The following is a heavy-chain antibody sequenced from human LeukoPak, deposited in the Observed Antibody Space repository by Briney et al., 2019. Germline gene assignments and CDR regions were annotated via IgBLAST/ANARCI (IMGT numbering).Heavy chain of an antibody. CDR1: GGSISSSSYY. D-gene: IGHD3-16*01. CDR3: ARVYERGVWGSYSSATWGSGGWFDP. V-gene: IGHV4-39*07. CDR2: IYYSGST. J-gene: IGHJ5*02. Sequence: SETLSLTCTVSGGSISSSSYYWGWIRQPPGKGLEWIGSIYYSGSTYYNPSLKSRVTISVDTSKNQFSLKLSSVTAADTAVYYCARVYERGVWGSYSSATWGSGGWFDPWGQGTLVTVSS.